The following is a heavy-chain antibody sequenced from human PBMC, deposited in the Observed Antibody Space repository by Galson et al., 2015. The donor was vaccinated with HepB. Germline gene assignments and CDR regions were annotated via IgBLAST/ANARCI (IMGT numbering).Heavy chain of an antibody. CDR3: ARDRYTAIAPGEFGWFDP. CDR1: GGTFSSYA. J-gene: IGHJ5*02. CDR2: IIPIFGTA. Sequence: SVKVSCKASGGTFSSYAISWVRQAPGQGLEWMGGIIPIFGTANYAQKFQGRVTITADESTSTAYMELSSLRSEDTAVYYCARDRYTAIAPGEFGWFDPWGQGTLVTVSS. V-gene: IGHV1-69*13. D-gene: IGHD5-18*01.